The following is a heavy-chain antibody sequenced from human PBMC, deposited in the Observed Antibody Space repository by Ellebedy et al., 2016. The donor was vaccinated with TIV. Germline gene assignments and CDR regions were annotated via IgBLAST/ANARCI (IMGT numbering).Heavy chain of an antibody. D-gene: IGHD3-16*01. V-gene: IGHV4-4*07. J-gene: IGHJ6*03. CDR1: GGSISNYY. Sequence: SETLSLXXTVSGGSISNYYWSWIRQPAGKGLEWIGRIYSSGSTDYNPSLKSRVTMSVDTSKNQFSLKLSSVTAADTAVYYCARDLGVPAEYYMDVWGKGTTVTVSS. CDR3: ARDLGVPAEYYMDV. CDR2: IYSSGST.